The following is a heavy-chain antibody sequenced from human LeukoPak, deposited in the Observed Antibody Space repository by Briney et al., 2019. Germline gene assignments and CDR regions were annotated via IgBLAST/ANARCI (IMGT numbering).Heavy chain of an antibody. Sequence: GGSLRLSCAASGFTFSSYAMSWVRQAPGKGLEWVSAISGSGGSTYYADSVKGRFTVSRDNSKNTLYVQMNSLTTEDTAVYYCAKGTSSWYPPFDYWGQGTLVTVSS. J-gene: IGHJ4*02. CDR1: GFTFSSYA. CDR2: ISGSGGST. V-gene: IGHV3-23*01. CDR3: AKGTSSWYPPFDY. D-gene: IGHD6-13*01.